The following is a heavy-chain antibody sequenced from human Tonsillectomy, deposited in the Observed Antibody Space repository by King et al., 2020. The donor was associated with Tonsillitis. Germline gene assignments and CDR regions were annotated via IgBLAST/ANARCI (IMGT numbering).Heavy chain of an antibody. D-gene: IGHD3-9*01. CDR2: ISGSGGST. J-gene: IGHJ4*02. Sequence: VQLVESGGGLVQPGGSLRLSCAASGFTFSSYAMSWVRQAPGKGLEWVSAISGSGGSTYYADSVKGRFTISRDNSKNTLYLQMNSLRAEDTAVYYCAKGGYYDILTGYSTTSFFDYWGQGPLVTVSS. V-gene: IGHV3-23*04. CDR1: GFTFSSYA. CDR3: AKGGYYDILTGYSTTSFFDY.